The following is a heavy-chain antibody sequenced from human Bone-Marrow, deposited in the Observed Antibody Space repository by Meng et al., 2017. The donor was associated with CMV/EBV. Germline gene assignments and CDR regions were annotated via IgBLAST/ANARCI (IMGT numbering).Heavy chain of an antibody. Sequence: GESLKISCAASGFTFSSYAMSWVRQAPGQGLEWMGIINPSGGSTSYAQKFQGRVTMTRDTSTSTVYMELSSLRSEDTAVYYCARDPYSTDDAFDIWGQGTMVTVSS. CDR3: ARDPYSTDDAFDI. CDR2: INPSGGST. D-gene: IGHD6-13*01. CDR1: GFTFSSYA. J-gene: IGHJ3*02. V-gene: IGHV1-46*01.